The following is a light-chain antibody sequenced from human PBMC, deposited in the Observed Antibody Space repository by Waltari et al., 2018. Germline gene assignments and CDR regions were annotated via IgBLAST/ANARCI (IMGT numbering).Light chain of an antibody. V-gene: IGLV1-51*01. CDR1: SSNIGNNY. Sequence: QSVLTQPPSVSAAPGQKVTISCSGSSSNIGNNYVSWYQQLPGTAPKLLIYDNSERPSGIPDRFSGSKSGTSATLGITGLQTGDEADYYCGTWGSSLSAGVFGSGTKVTVL. CDR3: GTWGSSLSAGV. CDR2: DNS. J-gene: IGLJ6*01.